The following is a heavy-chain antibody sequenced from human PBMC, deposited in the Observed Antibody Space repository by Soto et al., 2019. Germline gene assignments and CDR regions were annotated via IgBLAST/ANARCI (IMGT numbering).Heavy chain of an antibody. CDR2: INAGNGNT. CDR3: ATSPSIAVSDS. CDR1: GYTFTSYA. Sequence: ASVKVSCKASGYTFTSYAMHWVRQAPGQRLERMGWINAGNGNTKYSQKFQGRVTITRDTSASTADMELSSLRSEDTAGYYCATSPSIAVSDSWHQGPLFTVSS. J-gene: IGHJ4*02. D-gene: IGHD6-19*01. V-gene: IGHV1-3*01.